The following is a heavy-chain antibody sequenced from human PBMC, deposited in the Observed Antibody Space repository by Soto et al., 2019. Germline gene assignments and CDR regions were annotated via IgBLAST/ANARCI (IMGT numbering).Heavy chain of an antibody. V-gene: IGHV1-24*01. Sequence: GASVKVSCKVSGYTLTELSMHWVRQAPGKGLEWMGGFDPEDGETIYAQKFQGRVTMTEDTSTDTAYMELSSLRSEDTAVYYCASSSGYYYDFDYWGQGTLVTVSS. J-gene: IGHJ4*02. CDR3: ASSSGYYYDFDY. D-gene: IGHD3-22*01. CDR2: FDPEDGET. CDR1: GYTLTELS.